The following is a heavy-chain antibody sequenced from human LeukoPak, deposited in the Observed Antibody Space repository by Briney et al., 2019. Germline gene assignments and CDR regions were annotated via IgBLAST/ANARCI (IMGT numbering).Heavy chain of an antibody. D-gene: IGHD3-16*01. V-gene: IGHV4-4*07. J-gene: IGHJ4*02. CDR3: ARDLKGVYFDY. Sequence: PSETLSLTCNVSGGSFDLDFWSWIRHPAGKGLEWIGRIFTNGNANYNPSLKSRVTMSVDTSKNQFSLSLKSVTAADPALYFCARDLKGVYFDYWGQGILVTVSS. CDR1: GGSFDLDF. CDR2: IFTNGNA.